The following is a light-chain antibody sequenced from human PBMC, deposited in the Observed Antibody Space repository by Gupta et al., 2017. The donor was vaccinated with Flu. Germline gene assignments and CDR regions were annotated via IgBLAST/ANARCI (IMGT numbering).Light chain of an antibody. V-gene: IGKV1-39*01. CDR1: QSISSY. J-gene: IGKJ2*01. Sequence: DIQMTQSPSSVSASVGDRVTITCRASQSISSYLNWYQQKPGKAPKLLIYAASSLQSGVPSRFSGSGSGTDFTLTISSLQAEDFATYYCQQCLSTRYTFGQGTKLEIK. CDR3: QQCLSTRYT. CDR2: AAS.